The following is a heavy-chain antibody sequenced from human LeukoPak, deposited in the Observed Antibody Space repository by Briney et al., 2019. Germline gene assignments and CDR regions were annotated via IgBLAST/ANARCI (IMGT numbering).Heavy chain of an antibody. CDR1: GFTFSSYG. CDR2: IWYDGSNK. D-gene: IGHD6-6*01. V-gene: IGHV3-33*01. Sequence: GGSLRLSCAASGFTFSSYGMHWVRQAPGKGLEWVAVIWYDGSNKYYADSVKGRFTISRDNSKNTLYLQMNSLRAEDTAVYYCTRDSYSSSYDYSSLDYWGQGTLVTVSS. CDR3: TRDSYSSSYDYSSLDY. J-gene: IGHJ4*02.